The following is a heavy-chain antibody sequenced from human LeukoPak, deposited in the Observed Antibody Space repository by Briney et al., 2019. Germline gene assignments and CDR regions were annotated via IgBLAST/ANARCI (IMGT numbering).Heavy chain of an antibody. CDR3: ARGVRTDIDY. Sequence: ASVKVSCKASGYTFTSYGISWVRQATGQGLEWMGWMNPNSGNTGYAQKFQGRVTMTRNTSISTAYMELSSLRSEDTAVYYWARGVRTDIDYWGQGTLVTVSS. CDR2: MNPNSGNT. V-gene: IGHV1-8*02. D-gene: IGHD4-17*01. J-gene: IGHJ4*02. CDR1: GYTFTSYG.